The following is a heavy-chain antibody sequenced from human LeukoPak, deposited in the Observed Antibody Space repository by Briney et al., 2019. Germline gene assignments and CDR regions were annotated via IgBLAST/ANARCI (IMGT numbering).Heavy chain of an antibody. D-gene: IGHD5-12*01. CDR2: ISYDGSNK. CDR3: ARPGYSGYDFWY. Sequence: PGGSLRLSCAASGFTFSSYAMHWVRQAPGKGLEWVAVISYDGSNKYYADSVKGRFTISRDNAKNSLYLQMNSLRAEDTAVYYCARPGYSGYDFWYWGQGTLVTVSS. V-gene: IGHV3-30*04. J-gene: IGHJ4*02. CDR1: GFTFSSYA.